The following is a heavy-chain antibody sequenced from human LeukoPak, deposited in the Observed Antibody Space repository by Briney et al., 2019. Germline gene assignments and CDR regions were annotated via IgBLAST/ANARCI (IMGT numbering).Heavy chain of an antibody. D-gene: IGHD6-19*01. CDR1: GGSVSSGSYY. CDR3: ARGRWLVNY. V-gene: IGHV4-61*01. CDR2: IYYNEST. J-gene: IGHJ4*02. Sequence: SETLSLTCTVSGGSVSSGSYYWSWIRQPVGKGLEWIGYIYYNESTNYNPSVKSRVTISADTCKNQFSLKLRSVTAADTAVYYCARGRWLVNYWGQGTLVTASS.